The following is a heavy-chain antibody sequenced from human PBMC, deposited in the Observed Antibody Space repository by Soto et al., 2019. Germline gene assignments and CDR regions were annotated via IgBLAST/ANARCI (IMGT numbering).Heavy chain of an antibody. D-gene: IGHD2-21*01. Sequence: EVQLVESGGGLVQPGGSLRLSCAASGFTVSSNYMSWVRQAPGKGLEWVSVIYSGGSTYYADSVKGRFTSSRDNANNTLYLQMNGLRAEDTGVYYCARDRRHCDFGSWGQGTLVTVSS. J-gene: IGHJ4*02. V-gene: IGHV3-66*01. CDR2: IYSGGST. CDR3: ARDRRHCDFGS. CDR1: GFTVSSNY.